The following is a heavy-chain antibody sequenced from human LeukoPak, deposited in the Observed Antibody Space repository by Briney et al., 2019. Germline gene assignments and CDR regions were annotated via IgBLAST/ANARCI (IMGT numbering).Heavy chain of an antibody. V-gene: IGHV4-34*01. CDR1: GGSFSGYY. CDR2: INHSGST. Sequence: SGTLSLTCAVYGGSFSGYYWSWIRQPPGKGLEWIGEINHSGSTNYNPSLKSRVTISVDTSKNQFSLKLSSVTAADTAVYYCARGEIGYSYGRRGPYFDYWGQGTLVTVSS. CDR3: ARGEIGYSYGRRGPYFDY. J-gene: IGHJ4*02. D-gene: IGHD5-18*01.